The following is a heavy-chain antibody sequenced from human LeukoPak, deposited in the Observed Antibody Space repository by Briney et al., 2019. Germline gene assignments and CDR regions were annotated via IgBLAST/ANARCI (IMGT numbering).Heavy chain of an antibody. V-gene: IGHV3-7*03. Sequence: GGSLRLSCSASGFTFSTYWMSWVRQAPGKGLEWVANMRRDGNEIYYLDSVRGRFTISRDNAKNSLYLQMNSLRPEDTALYYCAKDRHNYYYYGMDVWGQGATVTVSS. CDR3: AKDRHNYYYYGMDV. CDR2: MRRDGNEI. CDR1: GFTFSTYW. J-gene: IGHJ6*02.